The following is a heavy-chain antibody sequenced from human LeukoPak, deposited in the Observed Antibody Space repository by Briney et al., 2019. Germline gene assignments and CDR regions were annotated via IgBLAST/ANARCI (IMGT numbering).Heavy chain of an antibody. CDR3: ARGFFGGYYFDY. CDR2: IIPIFGTA. D-gene: IGHD6-25*01. V-gene: IGHV1-69*13. J-gene: IGHJ4*02. Sequence: GVSVKVSCKASGGTFSSYAISWVRQAPGQGLEWMGGIIPIFGTANYAQKFQGRVTITADESTSTAYMELSSLRSEDTAVYYCARGFFGGYYFDYWGQGTLVTVSS. CDR1: GGTFSSYA.